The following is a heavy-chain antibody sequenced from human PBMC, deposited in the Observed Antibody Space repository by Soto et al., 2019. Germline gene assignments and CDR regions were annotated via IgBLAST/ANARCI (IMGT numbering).Heavy chain of an antibody. Sequence: SETLSLTCAVYGGSFSGYYWSWIRQSPGKGLEWIGEINHSGSTNYNPSLKSRVTISVDTSKNQFSLKLSSVTAADTAVYYCARGSPVLIWCGEKNEFAYWGRGTLVTVSS. D-gene: IGHD3-10*01. CDR1: GGSFSGYY. V-gene: IGHV4-34*01. CDR3: ARGSPVLIWCGEKNEFAY. CDR2: INHSGST. J-gene: IGHJ4*01.